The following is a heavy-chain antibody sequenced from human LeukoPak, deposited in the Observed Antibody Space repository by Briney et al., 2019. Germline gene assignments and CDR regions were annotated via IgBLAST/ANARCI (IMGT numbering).Heavy chain of an antibody. Sequence: GGSLRLSCAASGFTFSSYGMSWVRQAPGKGLEWVSAISGSGGSTYYADSVKGRFTISRDNSKNTLYLQMNSLRAEDTAVYYCAKDWLYYYDSSGYLDAFDIWGQGTMVTVSS. CDR2: ISGSGGST. J-gene: IGHJ3*02. CDR3: AKDWLYYYDSSGYLDAFDI. CDR1: GFTFSSYG. D-gene: IGHD3-22*01. V-gene: IGHV3-23*01.